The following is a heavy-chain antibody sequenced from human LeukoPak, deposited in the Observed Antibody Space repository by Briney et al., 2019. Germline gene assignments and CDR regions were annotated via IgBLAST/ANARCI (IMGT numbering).Heavy chain of an antibody. CDR2: IYYSGST. J-gene: IGHJ4*02. CDR3: ARDSGYDAGLNFDY. Sequence: SETLSLTCTVSGGSISSYYWSWIRQPPGKGLGWIGYIYYSGSTNYNPSLKSRVTISVDTSKNQFSLKLSSVTAADTAVYYCARDSGYDAGLNFDYWGQGTLVTVSS. D-gene: IGHD5-12*01. V-gene: IGHV4-59*01. CDR1: GGSISSYY.